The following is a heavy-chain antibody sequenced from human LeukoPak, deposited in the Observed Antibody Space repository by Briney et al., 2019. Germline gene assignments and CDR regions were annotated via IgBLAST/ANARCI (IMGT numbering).Heavy chain of an antibody. D-gene: IGHD4-17*01. V-gene: IGHV4-4*07. CDR2: IYTSRTT. Sequence: SETLSLTCTVSGGSNSSFYWSWIRPPAGQGLEWIGRIYTSRTTYYNPSLKRRATMSVDTSKNQFSLKRSSVSAEDTALYCWGILSTVTTSFDFWGQGTLVTVSS. CDR1: GGSNSSFY. CDR3: GILSTVTTSFDF. J-gene: IGHJ4*02.